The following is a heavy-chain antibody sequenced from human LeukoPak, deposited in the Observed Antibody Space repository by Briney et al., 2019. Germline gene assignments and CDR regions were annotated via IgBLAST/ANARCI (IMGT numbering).Heavy chain of an antibody. D-gene: IGHD3-22*01. Sequence: SETLSLTCTVSGGSISSYYWSWIRQPPGKGLEWIGYIYYSGSTNYNPPLKSRVTISVDASKNQFSLKLSSVTAADTAVYYCARVLSDYYDSSGYYSDAFDIWGQGTMVTVSS. J-gene: IGHJ3*02. CDR2: IYYSGST. V-gene: IGHV4-59*01. CDR1: GGSISSYY. CDR3: ARVLSDYYDSSGYYSDAFDI.